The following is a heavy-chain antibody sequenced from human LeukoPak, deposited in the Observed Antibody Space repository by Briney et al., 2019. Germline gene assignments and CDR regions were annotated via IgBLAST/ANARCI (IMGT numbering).Heavy chain of an antibody. D-gene: IGHD2-2*01. CDR2: ISGSSSYI. CDR3: ARSVMSSWDQPPTNFAY. CDR1: GFTFSSYS. J-gene: IGHJ4*02. Sequence: SGGSLRLSCAASGFTFSSYSMNWVRQAPGKGLEWVSSISGSSSYIYCADSVKGRFTISRDNAKNSLYLQMNSLRAEDTAVYYCARSVMSSWDQPPTNFAYWGQGTLVTVSS. V-gene: IGHV3-21*01.